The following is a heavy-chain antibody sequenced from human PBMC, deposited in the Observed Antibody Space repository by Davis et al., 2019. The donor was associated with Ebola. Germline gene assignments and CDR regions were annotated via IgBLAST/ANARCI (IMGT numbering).Heavy chain of an antibody. CDR1: GFSFSTGGVG. J-gene: IGHJ3*02. D-gene: IGHD6-25*01. CDR2: IFWDDDK. V-gene: IGHV2-5*02. CDR3: AHRSSGPHFFDI. Sequence: SGPTLVKPTQTLTLTCAFSGFSFSTGGVGVGWIRQPPGKALEWLALIFWDDDKRYSPSLKSRLTITKDTSKNQVFLTMTKLDPVDTATYYCAHRSSGPHFFDIWGLGTMVTVSS.